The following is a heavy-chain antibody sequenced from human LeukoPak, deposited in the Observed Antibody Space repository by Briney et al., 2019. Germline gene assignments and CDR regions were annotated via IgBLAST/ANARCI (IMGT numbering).Heavy chain of an antibody. CDR3: ARGNYASTGPGALDI. J-gene: IGHJ3*02. V-gene: IGHV3-53*01. CDR2: MYSGGST. D-gene: IGHD3-22*01. Sequence: PGGSLRLSCAASGFTVSNNYMSWVRQAPGKGLEWVSVMYSGGSTNYADSVKGRFIISRDDSKNILDLQMNSLKAEDTAVYYCARGNYASTGPGALDIWSQGTMVTVSS. CDR1: GFTVSNNY.